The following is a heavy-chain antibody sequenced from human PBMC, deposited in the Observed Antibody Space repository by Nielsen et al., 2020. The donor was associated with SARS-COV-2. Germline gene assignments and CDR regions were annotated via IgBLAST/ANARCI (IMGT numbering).Heavy chain of an antibody. CDR3: ARYASEYYYYYYMDV. CDR2: IYPGDSDI. V-gene: IGHV5-51*01. D-gene: IGHD2-2*01. CDR1: GYTFNTYW. J-gene: IGHJ6*03. Sequence: GESLKISCKGSGYTFNTYWIAWVRQMPGKGLEWMGIIYPGDSDIRYSPSFQGLVTFSADKSINTAYLQWSSLKASDTAMYYCARYASEYYYYYYMDVWGTGTTVTVPS.